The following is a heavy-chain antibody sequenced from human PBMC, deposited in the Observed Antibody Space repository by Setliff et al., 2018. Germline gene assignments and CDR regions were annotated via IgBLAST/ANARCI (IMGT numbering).Heavy chain of an antibody. Sequence: HPGGSLRLSCAASGFSINVYSMTWVRQAPGKGLECVSGMYGVGATFYADSVKGRFTISRDISENTLYLQMNSLRADDTAVYYCARQRYYDTTGKAFDIWGQGTMVTVS. V-gene: IGHV3-23*01. D-gene: IGHD3-22*01. CDR1: GFSINVYS. CDR2: MYGVGAT. CDR3: ARQRYYDTTGKAFDI. J-gene: IGHJ3*02.